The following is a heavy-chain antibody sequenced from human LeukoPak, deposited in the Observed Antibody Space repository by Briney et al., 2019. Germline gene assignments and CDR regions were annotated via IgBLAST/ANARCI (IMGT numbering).Heavy chain of an antibody. Sequence: GESLRLSCETAGFTFSSYVMHWVRRTPGKGLVWVSRISHDGIISYADSVKGRFTISRDNAKNTLILQMNSLRVEDTAVYYCARDWVYKIDYWGRGTLVTVSS. V-gene: IGHV3-74*01. CDR1: GFTFSSYV. CDR3: ARDWVYKIDY. J-gene: IGHJ4*02. D-gene: IGHD5-24*01. CDR2: ISHDGII.